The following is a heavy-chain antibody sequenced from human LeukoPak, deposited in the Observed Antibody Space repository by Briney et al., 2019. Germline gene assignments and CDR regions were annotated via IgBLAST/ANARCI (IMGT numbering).Heavy chain of an antibody. Sequence: SETLSLTCTVSGGSISSYYWGWIRQPPGKGLEWIGYIYYSGSTNYNPSLKSRVTISVDTSKNQFSLKLSSVTAADTAVYYCARHSTIYSGYEERFDYWGQGTLVTVSS. V-gene: IGHV4-59*08. J-gene: IGHJ4*02. CDR3: ARHSTIYSGYEERFDY. CDR1: GGSISSYY. CDR2: IYYSGST. D-gene: IGHD5-12*01.